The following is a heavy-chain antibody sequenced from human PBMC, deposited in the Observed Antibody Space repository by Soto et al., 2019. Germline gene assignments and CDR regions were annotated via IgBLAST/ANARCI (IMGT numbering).Heavy chain of an antibody. J-gene: IGHJ4*02. D-gene: IGHD5-18*01. Sequence: ASVKVSCKASGYTFTYYHVHWVRQAPGQGLEWMGIINPNGGDTTYAQKFQGRVTMTRDTSTSTVYMEVNSLRSDDTALYSCARVPYSYGLLFYLDYWGQGTLVTVSS. CDR1: GYTFTYYH. V-gene: IGHV1-46*01. CDR3: ARVPYSYGLLFYLDY. CDR2: INPNGGDT.